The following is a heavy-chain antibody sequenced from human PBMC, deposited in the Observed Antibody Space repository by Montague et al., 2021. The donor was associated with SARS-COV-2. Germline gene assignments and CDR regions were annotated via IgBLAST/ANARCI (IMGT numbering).Heavy chain of an antibody. V-gene: IGHV4-30-2*05. D-gene: IGHD2-21*01. CDR2: SRTT. J-gene: IGHJ5*02. Sequence: SRTTYYNPSLKSRVTISVDTSKNQFSLKLRAVTAADTAVFYCASDHSSWGQGALVTVSS. CDR3: ASDHSS.